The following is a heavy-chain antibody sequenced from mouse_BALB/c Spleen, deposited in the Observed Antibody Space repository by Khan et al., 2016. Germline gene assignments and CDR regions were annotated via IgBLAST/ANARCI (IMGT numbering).Heavy chain of an antibody. CDR3: ARAPARWYFDV. J-gene: IGHJ1*01. Sequence: EVQLQESGPGLVKPSQSLSLTCTVTGYSITSDYAWNWIRQFPGNKLEWTAYISYSGSTSYNPSLKSRISITRDTSKNQFFLQLNSVTTEDTATYYCARAPARWYFDVWGAGTTVTVSS. CDR1: GYSITSDYA. V-gene: IGHV3-2*02. CDR2: ISYSGST.